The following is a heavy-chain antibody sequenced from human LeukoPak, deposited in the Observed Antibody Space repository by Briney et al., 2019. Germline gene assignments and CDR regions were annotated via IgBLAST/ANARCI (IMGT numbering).Heavy chain of an antibody. CDR1: GLTFSSYG. J-gene: IGHJ6*02. D-gene: IGHD3-10*01. Sequence: GGSLRLSCAASGLTFSSYGMHWVRQAPGKGLEWVAVIWYDGSNKYYADSVKGRFTISRDNSKNTLYLQMNSLRAEDTAVYYCARASYGSESPGPFYYGVDVWGQGTTVTVSS. CDR2: IWYDGSNK. CDR3: ARASYGSESPGPFYYGVDV. V-gene: IGHV3-33*01.